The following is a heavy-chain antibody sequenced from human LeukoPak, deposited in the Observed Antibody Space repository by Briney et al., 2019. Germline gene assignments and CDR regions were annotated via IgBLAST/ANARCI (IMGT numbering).Heavy chain of an antibody. J-gene: IGHJ4*02. D-gene: IGHD2-2*01. V-gene: IGHV4-30-4*01. Sequence: PQTLSLTCTVSGGSISSGDYYWSWIRQPPGKGLEWIGYIYYSGSTYYNPSLKSRVTISVDTSKNQFSLKLSSVTAADTAVHYCARAPPGCSSTSCYATRFDYWGQGTLVTVSS. CDR3: ARAPPGCSSTSCYATRFDY. CDR2: IYYSGST. CDR1: GGSISSGDYY.